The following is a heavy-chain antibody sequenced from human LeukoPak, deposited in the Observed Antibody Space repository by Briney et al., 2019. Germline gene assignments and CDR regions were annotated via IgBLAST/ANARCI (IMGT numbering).Heavy chain of an antibody. V-gene: IGHV4-59*10. CDR2: IYTSGST. Sequence: GSLRLSCAASEFTFSNAWMSWVRQAPGKGLEWVGRIYTSGSTNYSPSLKSRVTISVDTPKSQLSLKLSSVTAADTAVYYCAWLPSYWGQGTQVTVSS. CDR1: EFTFSNAW. J-gene: IGHJ4*02. CDR3: AWLPSY. D-gene: IGHD5-12*01.